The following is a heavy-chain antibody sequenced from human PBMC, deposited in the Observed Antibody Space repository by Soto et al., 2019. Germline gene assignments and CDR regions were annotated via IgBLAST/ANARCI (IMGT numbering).Heavy chain of an antibody. CDR2: ISYDGSNK. CDR1: GFTFSSYG. CDR3: ATSVGITIFGVVIINYYGMDV. Sequence: QVQLVASGGGVVQPGRSLRLSCAASGFTFSSYGMHWVRQAPGKGLEWVAVISYDGSNKYYADSVKGRFTISRDNSKNTLYLQMDSLGAEDTSVYYCATSVGITIFGVVIINYYGMDVWGQGTTVTVSS. J-gene: IGHJ6*02. V-gene: IGHV3-30*03. D-gene: IGHD3-3*01.